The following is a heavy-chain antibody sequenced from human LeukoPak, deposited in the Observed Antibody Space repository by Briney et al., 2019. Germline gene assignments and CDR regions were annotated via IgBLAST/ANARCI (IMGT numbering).Heavy chain of an antibody. J-gene: IGHJ3*02. D-gene: IGHD1-14*01. CDR3: AREIPGTGGAFDI. CDR2: IIPIFGTA. CDR1: GGTFSSYA. V-gene: IGHV1-69*13. Sequence: ASVKVSCKASGGTFSSYAISWVRQAPGQGLEWMGGIIPIFGTANYAQKFQGRVTITADESTRTAYMELSSLRSEDTAVYYCAREIPGTGGAFDIWGQGTMVTVSS.